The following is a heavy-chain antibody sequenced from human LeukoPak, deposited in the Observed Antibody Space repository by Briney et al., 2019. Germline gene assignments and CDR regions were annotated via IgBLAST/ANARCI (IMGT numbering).Heavy chain of an antibody. Sequence: GGSLRLSCAASGFTFSSYWMSWVRQAPGKGLEWVANIKQDGSEKYYVDSVKGRFTISRDNSKNTLYLQMNSPRAEDTAVYYCAKWGSWLDYWGQGTLVTVSS. D-gene: IGHD6-13*01. J-gene: IGHJ4*02. CDR3: AKWGSWLDY. CDR2: IKQDGSEK. CDR1: GFTFSSYW. V-gene: IGHV3-7*01.